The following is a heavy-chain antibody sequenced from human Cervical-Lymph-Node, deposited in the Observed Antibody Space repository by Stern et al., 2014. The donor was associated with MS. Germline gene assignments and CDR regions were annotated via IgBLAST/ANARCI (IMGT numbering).Heavy chain of an antibody. CDR1: EYNFNTHW. V-gene: IGHV5-51*03. CDR2: IYPGNSDP. CDR3: ARHGGPNWNHEAHNWFDP. Sequence: EVQLVESGAEVKKPGESLKISCKGSEYNFNTHWIAWVRQMPGKGLEWLGNIYPGNSDPSSNPALQGQVSISADKSITTAYLHFSSLKASDSAMYFCARHGGPNWNHEAHNWFDPWGQGTLVTVSS. J-gene: IGHJ5*02. D-gene: IGHD1-14*01.